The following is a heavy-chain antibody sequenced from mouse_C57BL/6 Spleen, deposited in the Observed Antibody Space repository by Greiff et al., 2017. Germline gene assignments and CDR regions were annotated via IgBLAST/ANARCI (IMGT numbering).Heavy chain of an antibody. CDR2: IDPANGNT. Sequence: EVKLQESVAELVRPGASVKLSCTASGFNIKNTYMHWVKQRPEQGLEWIGRIDPANGNTKYAPKFQGKATITADTSSNTAYLQLSSLTSEDTAIYYCARSDYYGSSDAMDYWGQGTSVTVSS. CDR3: ARSDYYGSSDAMDY. CDR1: GFNIKNTY. V-gene: IGHV14-3*01. J-gene: IGHJ4*01. D-gene: IGHD1-1*01.